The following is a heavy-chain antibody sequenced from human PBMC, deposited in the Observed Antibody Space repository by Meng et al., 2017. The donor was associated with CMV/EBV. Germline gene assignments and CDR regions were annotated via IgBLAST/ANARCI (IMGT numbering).Heavy chain of an antibody. CDR1: GGSFSGYY. CDR2: INHSGST. V-gene: IGHV4-34*01. J-gene: IGHJ4*02. CDR3: ARESMVRGED. Sequence: QLQQWGLVLLKPSASLSLTCAVYGGSFSGYYWSWIRQPPGKVLEWIGEINHSGSTNYNPSLKSRVTISVDTSKNQFSLKLSSVTAADTAVYYCARESMVRGEDWGQGTLVTVSS. D-gene: IGHD3-10*01.